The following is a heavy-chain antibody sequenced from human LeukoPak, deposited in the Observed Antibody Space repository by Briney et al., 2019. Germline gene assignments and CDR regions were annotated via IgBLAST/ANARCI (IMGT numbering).Heavy chain of an antibody. V-gene: IGHV1-18*01. J-gene: IGHJ4*02. CDR2: ISTYNGDT. Sequence: ASVKVSCKASGYTFTSYGISWVRQAPGQGLEWMGWISTYNGDTNYAQKLQGRVTMTTDTSTNTAYMELRSLRSDDTAVYYCAREGLGGLTLDYWGQGTLVTVSS. CDR3: AREGLGGLTLDY. CDR1: GYTFTSYG. D-gene: IGHD3-16*01.